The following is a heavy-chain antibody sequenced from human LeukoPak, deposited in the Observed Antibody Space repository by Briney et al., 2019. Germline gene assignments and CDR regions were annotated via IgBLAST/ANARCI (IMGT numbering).Heavy chain of an antibody. Sequence: GGSLRLSCAASGFTFSTYSMNWVRQAPGKGLEWVSSISSSSGYIYYADSVKGRFTISRDNAKNSLYLQMNSLRAEDTAVYYCARDLEVAAAPDFWGQGTMVTVSS. CDR2: ISSSSGYI. V-gene: IGHV3-21*01. CDR3: ARDLEVAAAPDF. CDR1: GFTFSTYS. J-gene: IGHJ4*02. D-gene: IGHD2-15*01.